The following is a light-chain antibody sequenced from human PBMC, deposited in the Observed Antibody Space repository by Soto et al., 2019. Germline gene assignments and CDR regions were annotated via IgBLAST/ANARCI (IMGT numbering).Light chain of an antibody. Sequence: QSALAQPASVSGSPGQSITISCTGTSSDVGGYIYVSWYQQHPGKAPKLMIYDVTSRPSGVSYRFSGSKSGNTASLTIPGLQAEDEADYCCSSYTTSSSYVFGTGTKVTVL. CDR3: SSYTTSSSYV. CDR1: SSDVGGYIY. CDR2: DVT. J-gene: IGLJ1*01. V-gene: IGLV2-14*01.